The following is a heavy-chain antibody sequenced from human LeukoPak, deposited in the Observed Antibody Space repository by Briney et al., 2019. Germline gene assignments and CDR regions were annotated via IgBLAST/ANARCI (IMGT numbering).Heavy chain of an antibody. V-gene: IGHV3-33*06. CDR3: AKDIAAAGASERNDY. CDR1: GFTFSSYG. CDR2: IWYDGSNK. J-gene: IGHJ4*02. D-gene: IGHD6-13*01. Sequence: GGSLRLSCAASGFTFSSYGMHWFRQAPGKGLEWVAVIWYDGSNKYYADSVKGRFTISRDNSKNTLYLQMNSLRAEDTAVYYCAKDIAAAGASERNDYWGQGTLVTVSS.